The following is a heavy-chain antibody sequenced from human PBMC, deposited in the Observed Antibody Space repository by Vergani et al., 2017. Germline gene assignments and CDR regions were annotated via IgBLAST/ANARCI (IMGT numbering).Heavy chain of an antibody. CDR2: IIGRSSYI. D-gene: IGHD6-13*01. Sequence: EVQLVESGGGLVKPGGSLRLSCAASGFTFSSYSMNWVRQAPGKGLEWVSYIIGRSSYIYYADSVKGRFTISRDNSKSSLYLQMNSLRAEDTAVYYCARVEAAAGRTPFYYYYYMDVWGKGTTVTVSS. CDR1: GFTFSSYS. V-gene: IGHV3-21*01. CDR3: ARVEAAAGRTPFYYYYYMDV. J-gene: IGHJ6*03.